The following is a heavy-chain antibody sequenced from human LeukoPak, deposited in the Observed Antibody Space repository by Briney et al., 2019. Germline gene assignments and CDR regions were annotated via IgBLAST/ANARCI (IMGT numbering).Heavy chain of an antibody. V-gene: IGHV3-21*01. J-gene: IGHJ4*02. CDR3: ARDQGSSSWYPAYFDY. D-gene: IGHD6-13*01. Sequence: GGSLRLSCAASGFTFSSYSMNWVRQAPGKGLEWVSSISSSSRYIYYADSVKGRFTISRDNAKNSLYLQMNSLRAEDTAVYYCARDQGSSSWYPAYFDYWGQGTLVTVSS. CDR1: GFTFSSYS. CDR2: ISSSSRYI.